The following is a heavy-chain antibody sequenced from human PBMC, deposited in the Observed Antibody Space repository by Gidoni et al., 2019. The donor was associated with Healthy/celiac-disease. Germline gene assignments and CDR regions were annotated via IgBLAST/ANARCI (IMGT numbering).Heavy chain of an antibody. CDR1: GFTFSRYG. J-gene: IGHJ4*02. CDR2: ISDDGSNK. CDR3: AKDGGIYYYDSSGYFDY. Sequence: QVQLVESGGGVVQPGRSLRLSCAASGFTFSRYGMHWVRQAPGKGLEWVAVISDDGSNKYYADSVKGRFTISRDNSKNTLYLQMNSLRAEDTAVYYCAKDGGIYYYDSSGYFDYWGQGTLVTVSS. V-gene: IGHV3-30*18. D-gene: IGHD3-22*01.